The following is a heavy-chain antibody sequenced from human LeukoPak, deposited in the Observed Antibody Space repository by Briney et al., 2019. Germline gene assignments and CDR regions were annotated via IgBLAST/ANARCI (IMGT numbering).Heavy chain of an antibody. CDR1: GYTFTSYG. CDR3: ARGFPHYYDILTGYRYYYYMDV. Sequence: ASVKVSCKASGYTFTSYGISWVRQAPGQGLEWLGWISAHNGKTNYAQKFQDRVTMTTDTSTRTAYMELRSLRSEDTAVYYCARGFPHYYDILTGYRYYYYMDVWGKGTTVTVSS. V-gene: IGHV1-18*01. J-gene: IGHJ6*03. CDR2: ISAHNGKT. D-gene: IGHD3-9*01.